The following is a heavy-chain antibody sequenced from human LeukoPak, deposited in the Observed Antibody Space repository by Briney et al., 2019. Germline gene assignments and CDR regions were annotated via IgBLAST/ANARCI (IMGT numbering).Heavy chain of an antibody. CDR1: GFTFSSYW. J-gene: IGHJ4*02. D-gene: IGHD6-13*01. Sequence: GGSLRLSCPASGFTFSSYWMSWVRQAPGKGLEWVANIKQDGSEKYYVDSVKGRFTISRDNAKNSLYLQMNSLRAEDTAVYYCARAAAGDYFDYWGQGTLVTVSS. V-gene: IGHV3-7*01. CDR2: IKQDGSEK. CDR3: ARAAAGDYFDY.